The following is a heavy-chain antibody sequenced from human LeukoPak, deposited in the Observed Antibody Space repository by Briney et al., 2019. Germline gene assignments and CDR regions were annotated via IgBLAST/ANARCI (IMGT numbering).Heavy chain of an antibody. CDR1: GGSISSYY. V-gene: IGHV4-59*01. J-gene: IGHJ5*02. D-gene: IGHD2-8*01. Sequence: SETLPLTCTVSGGSISSYYWSWIRQPPGKGLEWIGYIYYSGSTNYNPSLKSRVTISLDTSKNQFSLKLSSVTAADTAVYYCARCSEEWWFDPWGQGTLVTVSS. CDR2: IYYSGST. CDR3: ARCSEEWWFDP.